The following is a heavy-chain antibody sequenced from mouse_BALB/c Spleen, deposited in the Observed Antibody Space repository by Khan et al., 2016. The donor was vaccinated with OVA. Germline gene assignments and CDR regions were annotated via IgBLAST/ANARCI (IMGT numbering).Heavy chain of an antibody. J-gene: IGHJ2*01. CDR1: WFSLNSYG. Sequence: VQLQQSGPGLVAPSQSLSITCTVSWFSLNSYGVHWVRQPPGKGLEWLGVIWAGGSTNYNSALISRLSISKDTSKSQVFLKMNSLQTYDTAMYYCARLEDIWGKGTTLTVSS. D-gene: IGHD1-3*01. CDR2: IWAGGST. V-gene: IGHV2-9*02. CDR3: ARLEDI.